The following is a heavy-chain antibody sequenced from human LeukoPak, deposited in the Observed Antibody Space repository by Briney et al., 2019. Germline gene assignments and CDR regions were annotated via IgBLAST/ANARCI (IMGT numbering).Heavy chain of an antibody. CDR2: ISYDGSNK. CDR1: GFTFSSNG. Sequence: GGSLRLSCAASGFTFSSNGIHWVRQAPGKGLEWVAVISYDGSNKYFADSVKGRFTISRDNSKNTLYLQMSSLRAEDTAVYYCAKDLQTGDDVSLYYYYYGMDVWGKGTTVTVSS. D-gene: IGHD7-27*01. CDR3: AKDLQTGDDVSLYYYYYGMDV. V-gene: IGHV3-30*18. J-gene: IGHJ6*04.